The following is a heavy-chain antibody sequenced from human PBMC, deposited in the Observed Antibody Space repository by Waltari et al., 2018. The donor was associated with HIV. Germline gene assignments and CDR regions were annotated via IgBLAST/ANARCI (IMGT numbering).Heavy chain of an antibody. J-gene: IGHJ4*02. D-gene: IGHD3-22*01. CDR2: IYYSGST. CDR1: GGSITSYS. CDR3: ASRGMHYYDSSGYYS. V-gene: IGHV4-59*01. Sequence: QVLLQESGPGLVKPSETLSLTCTVPGGSITSYSWSWIRQPPGKGLEWIGYIYYSGSTNYNPSLKSRATISVDTSKNQVSLKLSSVTAADTAVYYCASRGMHYYDSSGYYSWGQGTLVTVSS.